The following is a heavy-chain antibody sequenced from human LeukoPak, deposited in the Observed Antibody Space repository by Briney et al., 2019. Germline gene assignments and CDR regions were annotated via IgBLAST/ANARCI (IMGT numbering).Heavy chain of an antibody. Sequence: SETLSLTCTVSGGSISSYYWSWIRQPAGKGLEWIGRIYTSGSTNYNPSLKSRATISIDKSKNQVSLKVTSVTAADTAVYYCAKDPMSGIETLDYWGQGALVTVSS. CDR2: IYTSGST. CDR3: AKDPMSGIETLDY. V-gene: IGHV4-4*07. J-gene: IGHJ4*02. CDR1: GGSISSYY. D-gene: IGHD6-13*01.